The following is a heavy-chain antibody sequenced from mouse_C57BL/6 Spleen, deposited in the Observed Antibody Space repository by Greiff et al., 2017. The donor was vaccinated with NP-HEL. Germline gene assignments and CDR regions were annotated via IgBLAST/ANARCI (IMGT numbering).Heavy chain of an antibody. V-gene: IGHV5-17*01. CDR3: ARPTTTVVATNAMDY. J-gene: IGHJ4*01. Sequence: EVKLVESGGGLVKPGGSLKLSCAASGFTFSDYGMHWVRQAPEKGLEWVAYISSGSSTIYYADTVKGRFTISRDNAKNTLFLQMTSLRSEDTAMYYCARPTTTVVATNAMDYWGQGTSVTVSS. D-gene: IGHD1-1*01. CDR2: ISSGSSTI. CDR1: GFTFSDYG.